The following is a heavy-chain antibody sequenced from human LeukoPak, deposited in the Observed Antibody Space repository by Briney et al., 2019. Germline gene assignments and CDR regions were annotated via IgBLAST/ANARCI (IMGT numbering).Heavy chain of an antibody. CDR3: ARDHCSGGSCYWLGFDY. V-gene: IGHV1-18*01. CDR1: GYTFTSYD. J-gene: IGHJ4*02. CDR2: MNPNSGNT. Sequence: ASVTVSCKASGYTFTSYDINWVRQATGQGLEWMGWMNPNSGNTGYAQKLQGRVTMTTDTSTSTAYMELRSLRSDDTAVYYCARDHCSGGSCYWLGFDYWGQGTLVTVSS. D-gene: IGHD2-15*01.